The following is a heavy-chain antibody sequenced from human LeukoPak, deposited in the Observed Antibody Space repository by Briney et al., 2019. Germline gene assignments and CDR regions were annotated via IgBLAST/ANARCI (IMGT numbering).Heavy chain of an antibody. V-gene: IGHV5-51*01. D-gene: IGHD6-6*01. CDR3: ATTSRHFDH. Sequence: GESLKISCKGSGYSLTSYWIGWVRQMPGKGLEWMGVIWPGDSETRYSPSFQGQVTISADKSISTAYLQWNSLKASDTAMYYCATTSRHFDHWGQGTLVTVSS. CDR2: IWPGDSET. J-gene: IGHJ4*02. CDR1: GYSLTSYW.